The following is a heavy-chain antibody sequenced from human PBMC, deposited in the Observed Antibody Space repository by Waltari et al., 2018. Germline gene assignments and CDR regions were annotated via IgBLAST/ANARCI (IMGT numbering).Heavy chain of an antibody. CDR3: ARVTSPAMVTG. CDR2: INHSGST. V-gene: IGHV4-34*01. Sequence: QVQLQQWGAGLLKPSETLSLTCAVYGGSFSGCYWSWIRQPPGKGLEWIGEINHSGSTNYNPSLKSRVTISVDTAKNQFSLKLSSVTAADTAVYYCARVTSPAMVTGWGQGTLVTVSS. CDR1: GGSFSGCY. D-gene: IGHD5-18*01. J-gene: IGHJ4*02.